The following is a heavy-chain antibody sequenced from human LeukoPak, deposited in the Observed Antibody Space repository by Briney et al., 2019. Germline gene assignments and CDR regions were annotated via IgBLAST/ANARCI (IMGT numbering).Heavy chain of an antibody. CDR2: INGDGSST. CDR3: ARRGLVPAFDI. V-gene: IGHV3-74*01. D-gene: IGHD2-2*01. J-gene: IGHJ3*02. CDR1: GFTFSSYW. Sequence: GGSLRLSCAASGFTFSSYWMHWVRQAPGKGLVWVSRINGDGSSTTYADAVKGRFTISRDNAKNTLYLQMSSLRAEGTAVYYCARRGLVPAFDIWGQGTMVTVAS.